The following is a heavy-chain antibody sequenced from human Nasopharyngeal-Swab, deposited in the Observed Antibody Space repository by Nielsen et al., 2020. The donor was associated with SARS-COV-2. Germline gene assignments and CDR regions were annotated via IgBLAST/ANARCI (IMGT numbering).Heavy chain of an antibody. CDR3: AKDGRYYASGSHPFDY. Sequence: GGSLRLSCAASGFIFSDYAMNWVRQAPGKGLEWVSAIGTSGDTYGADSVKGRFTISRDNSKNTVYLQMNTLRAEDTAVYYCAKDGRYYASGSHPFDYWGQGTLVTVSS. CDR1: GFIFSDYA. V-gene: IGHV3-23*01. CDR2: IGTSGDT. J-gene: IGHJ4*02. D-gene: IGHD3-10*01.